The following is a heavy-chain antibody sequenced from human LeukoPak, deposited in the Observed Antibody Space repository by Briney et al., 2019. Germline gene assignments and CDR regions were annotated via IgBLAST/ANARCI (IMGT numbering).Heavy chain of an antibody. J-gene: IGHJ5*02. CDR2: IYYSGST. V-gene: IGHV4-59*01. D-gene: IGHD1-26*01. CDR3: ASRKGGLTFDP. Sequence: SETLSPTCTVSGGSISSYYWSWIRQPPGKGLEWIGYIYYSGSTNYNPSLKSRVTISVDTSKNQFSLKLSSVTAADTAVYYCASRKGGLTFDPWGQGTLVTVST. CDR1: GGSISSYY.